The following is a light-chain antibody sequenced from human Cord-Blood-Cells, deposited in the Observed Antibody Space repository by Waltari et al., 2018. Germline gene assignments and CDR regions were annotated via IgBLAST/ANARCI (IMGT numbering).Light chain of an antibody. CDR3: QQYNSYSGT. CDR1: QSISSW. V-gene: IGKV1-5*03. CDR2: KSS. Sequence: DTQMTQSPSTLSASVGDRVTITCRASQSISSWLAWYQQKPGKAPKHLIYKSSSLESGVPSRCSGSGSGTEFTLTISSLQPDDFATYYCQQYNSYSGTFGQGTKVEIK. J-gene: IGKJ1*01.